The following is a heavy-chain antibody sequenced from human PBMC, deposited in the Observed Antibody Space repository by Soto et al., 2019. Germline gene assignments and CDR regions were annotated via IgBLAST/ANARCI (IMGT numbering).Heavy chain of an antibody. Sequence: ASVKVSCKASGGTFSSYTISWVRQAPGQGLEWMGRIIPILGIANYAQKFQGRVTITADESTSTAYMELSSLRSEDTAVYYCARDPLITMVRGPSPFDYWGQGTRVTVSS. CDR3: ARDPLITMVRGPSPFDY. D-gene: IGHD3-10*01. V-gene: IGHV1-69*04. J-gene: IGHJ4*02. CDR2: IIPILGIA. CDR1: GGTFSSYT.